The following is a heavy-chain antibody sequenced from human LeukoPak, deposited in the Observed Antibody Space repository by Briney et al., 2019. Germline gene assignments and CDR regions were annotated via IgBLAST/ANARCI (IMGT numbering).Heavy chain of an antibody. CDR2: IYYSGST. V-gene: IGHV4-34*01. CDR1: GGSFSGYY. D-gene: IGHD3-3*01. J-gene: IGHJ6*02. Sequence: SETLSLTCAVYGGSFSGYYWSWIRQPPGKGLEWIGSIYYSGSTYYNPSLKSRVTISVDTSKNQFSLKLSSVTAADTAVYYCARHGAYYDFWSGYPTRYYYGMDVWGQGTTVTVSS. CDR3: ARHGAYYDFWSGYPTRYYYGMDV.